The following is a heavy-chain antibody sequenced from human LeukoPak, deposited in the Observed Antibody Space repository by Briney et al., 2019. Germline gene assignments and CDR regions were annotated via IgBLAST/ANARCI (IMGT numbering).Heavy chain of an antibody. Sequence: GGSLRLSCAASGFTFSSYGMHWVRQAPGKGLEWVAVISYDGSNKYYADSVKGRSTISRDNSKNTLYPQMNSLRAEDTAVYYCARDAKYYYDSSGESTQAFDYWGQGTLLTVSS. CDR2: ISYDGSNK. V-gene: IGHV3-30*03. J-gene: IGHJ4*02. CDR3: ARDAKYYYDSSGESTQAFDY. CDR1: GFTFSSYG. D-gene: IGHD3-22*01.